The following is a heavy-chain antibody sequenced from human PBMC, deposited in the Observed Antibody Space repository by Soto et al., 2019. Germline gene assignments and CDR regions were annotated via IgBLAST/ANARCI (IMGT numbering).Heavy chain of an antibody. CDR2: IIPIFGTA. CDR1: GGTFSSYA. CDR3: ARDGGYSSSWYWGWFDP. D-gene: IGHD6-13*01. J-gene: IGHJ5*02. Sequence: QVQLVQSGAEVKKPGSSVKVSCKASGGTFSSYAISWVRQAPGQGLEWMGGIIPIFGTANYAQKFQGRVTITADESTSTAYMELSSLRSEDTAVYYCARDGGYSSSWYWGWFDPWGQGTLVTVSS. V-gene: IGHV1-69*12.